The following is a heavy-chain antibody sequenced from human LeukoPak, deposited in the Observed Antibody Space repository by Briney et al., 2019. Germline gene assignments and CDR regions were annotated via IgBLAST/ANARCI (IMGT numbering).Heavy chain of an antibody. Sequence: ASAKVSCKASGYTFTDYYIHWVRQAPGQGLEWMGWINPNSGGTNYAQKFQDRVTMTRDTSISTAYMELSRLTSDDTAVYYCARVADSTGTTGIFTLYWFDPWGQGTLVTVSS. V-gene: IGHV1-2*02. CDR1: GYTFTDYY. D-gene: IGHD1-1*01. CDR3: ARVADSTGTTGIFTLYWFDP. CDR2: INPNSGGT. J-gene: IGHJ5*02.